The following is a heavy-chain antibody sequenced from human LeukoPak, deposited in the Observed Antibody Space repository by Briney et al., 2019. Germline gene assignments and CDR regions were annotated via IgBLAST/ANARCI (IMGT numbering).Heavy chain of an antibody. Sequence: SETLSLTCTVSGGSISSYYWSWIRQPPGKGLEWIGYIYYSGSTYYNPSLKSRVTISVDTSKNQFSLKLSSVTAADTAVYYCAREDDSSGYHNFLDYWGQGTLVTVSS. CDR1: GGSISSYY. J-gene: IGHJ4*02. V-gene: IGHV4-59*12. CDR3: AREDDSSGYHNFLDY. CDR2: IYYSGST. D-gene: IGHD3-22*01.